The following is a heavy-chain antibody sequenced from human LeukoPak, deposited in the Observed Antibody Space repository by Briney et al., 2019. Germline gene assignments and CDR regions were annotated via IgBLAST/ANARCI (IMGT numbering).Heavy chain of an antibody. CDR2: IYTSGST. J-gene: IGHJ4*02. Sequence: SETLSLTCTVSGGSISSYYWSWIRQPAGKGLEWIGRIYTSGSTKYNPSLKSRVTMSVDTSKNQFSLKLSSVTAADTAVYYCAREVQGSSSWYRRGAFFDYWGQGTLVTVSS. D-gene: IGHD6-13*01. V-gene: IGHV4-4*07. CDR1: GGSISSYY. CDR3: AREVQGSSSWYRRGAFFDY.